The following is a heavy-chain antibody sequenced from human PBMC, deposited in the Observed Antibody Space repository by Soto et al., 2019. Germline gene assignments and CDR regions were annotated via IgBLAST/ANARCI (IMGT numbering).Heavy chain of an antibody. CDR2: ISYDGSNK. J-gene: IGHJ4*02. CDR3: ARALGEASDY. D-gene: IGHD3-16*01. CDR1: GFTFSSYA. Sequence: VQLVESGGGVVQPGRSLRLSCAASGFTFSSYAMHWVRQAPGKGLEWVAVISYDGSNKYYADPVKGRFTISRDNSKNTLYLQMNSLRAEDTAVYYCARALGEASDYWGQGTLVTVSS. V-gene: IGHV3-30-3*01.